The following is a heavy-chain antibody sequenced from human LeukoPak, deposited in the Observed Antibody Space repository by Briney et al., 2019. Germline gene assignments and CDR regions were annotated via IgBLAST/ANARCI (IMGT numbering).Heavy chain of an antibody. Sequence: SETLSLTCTVSGGAISSGSYYWSWIRQPAGKGLEWIGRIYTSGSTNYNPSLKSRVTISVDTSKNQFSLKLSSVTAADTAVYYCARAYYYDSRLFDYWGQGTLVTVSS. CDR2: IYTSGST. J-gene: IGHJ4*02. CDR1: GGAISSGSYY. V-gene: IGHV4-61*02. D-gene: IGHD3-22*01. CDR3: ARAYYYDSRLFDY.